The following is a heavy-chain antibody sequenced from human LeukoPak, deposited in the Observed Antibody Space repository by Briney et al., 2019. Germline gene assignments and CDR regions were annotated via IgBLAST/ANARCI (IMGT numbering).Heavy chain of an antibody. CDR1: GFTFSSYA. Sequence: GGSLRLSCAASGFTFSSYAMSWVRQAQGKGLEWVSAICGSGGSTYYADSVKGRFTISRDNSKNTLYLQMNSLRAEDTAVYYCAQSSFPTPFYYWGQGTRVTVSS. CDR3: AQSSFPTPFYY. J-gene: IGHJ4*02. V-gene: IGHV3-23*01. CDR2: ICGSGGST.